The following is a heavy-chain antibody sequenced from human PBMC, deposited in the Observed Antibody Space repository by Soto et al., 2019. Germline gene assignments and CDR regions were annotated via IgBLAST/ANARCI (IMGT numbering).Heavy chain of an antibody. J-gene: IGHJ4*02. D-gene: IGHD2-2*01. Sequence: EVQLVESGGGLVQPGWSLRLSCAASGFTFSSYAMHWVRQAPGKGLEYVSAISSNGGSTYHANYVKGRVTISRDNSKNTLYLQMGSLRAEDMAVYYCAREPSCSRQIDYWGQGTLVTVSS. CDR1: GFTFSSYA. CDR3: AREPSCSRQIDY. CDR2: ISSNGGST. V-gene: IGHV3-64*01.